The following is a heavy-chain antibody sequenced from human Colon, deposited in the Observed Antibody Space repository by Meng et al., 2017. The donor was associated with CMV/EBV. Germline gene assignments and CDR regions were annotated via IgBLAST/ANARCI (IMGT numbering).Heavy chain of an antibody. Sequence: GGTSSGYECNWVGLDNGQGLEWLGGIITSVGAENIEQKFQGRVRVTRDESTRTVYMELSTLKSEDTAVYYCVTLRFLEWLSPIDPWGQGTLVTVSS. J-gene: IGHJ5*02. CDR2: IITSVGAE. V-gene: IGHV1-69*05. CDR1: GGTSSGYE. D-gene: IGHD3-3*01. CDR3: VTLRFLEWLSPIDP.